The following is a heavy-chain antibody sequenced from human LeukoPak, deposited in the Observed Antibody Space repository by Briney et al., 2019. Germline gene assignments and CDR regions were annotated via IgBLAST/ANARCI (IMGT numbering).Heavy chain of an antibody. V-gene: IGHV4-34*01. CDR2: INHSGST. Sequence: PSETLSLTCAVYGGSFSGYYWSWIRQPPGKGLEWIGEINHSGSTNYNPSLKSRVTISVDTSKNQFSLKLSSVTAADTAVYYCARYHSSGWNYFDYWGQGTLVTVSS. D-gene: IGHD6-19*01. CDR3: ARYHSSGWNYFDY. J-gene: IGHJ4*02. CDR1: GGSFSGYY.